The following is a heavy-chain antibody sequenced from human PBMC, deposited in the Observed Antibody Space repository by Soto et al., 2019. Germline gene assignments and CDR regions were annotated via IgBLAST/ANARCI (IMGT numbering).Heavy chain of an antibody. CDR2: INHSGST. CDR1: GGSFSGYY. D-gene: IGHD3-10*01. CDR3: AGIRVFGYYYGSGSPNWFDP. Sequence: SETLSLTCAVYGGSFSGYYWSWIRQPPGKGLEWIGEINHSGSTNYNPSLKSRVTISVDTSKNQFSLKLSSVTAADTAVYYCAGIRVFGYYYGSGSPNWFDPWGQGTLVTVS. J-gene: IGHJ5*02. V-gene: IGHV4-34*01.